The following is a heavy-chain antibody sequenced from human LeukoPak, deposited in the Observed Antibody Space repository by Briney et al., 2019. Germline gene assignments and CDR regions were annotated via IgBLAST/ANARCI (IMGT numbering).Heavy chain of an antibody. CDR2: ISWNSGSI. D-gene: IGHD3-10*01. V-gene: IGHV3-9*01. CDR1: GFTFDDYA. Sequence: GRSLRLSCAASGFTFDDYAMHWVRQAPGKGLEWVSGISWNSGSIGYADSVKGRFTISRDNAKNSLYLQMNSLRAEDTAVYYCARRLTMVRGIYSDWGQGTLVTVSS. CDR3: ARRLTMVRGIYSD. J-gene: IGHJ4*02.